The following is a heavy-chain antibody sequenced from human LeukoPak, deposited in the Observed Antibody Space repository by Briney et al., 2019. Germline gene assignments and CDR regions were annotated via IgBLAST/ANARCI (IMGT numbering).Heavy chain of an antibody. CDR2: ISSSSSYI. CDR1: GFTFSSYS. Sequence: PGGSLRLSCAASGFTFSSYSMNWVRQASGKGLEWVSSISSSSSYIYYADSVKGRFTISRDNAKNSLYLQMNSLRAEDTAVYYCAAANYGGNSYFDYWGQGTLVTVSS. J-gene: IGHJ4*02. D-gene: IGHD4-23*01. V-gene: IGHV3-21*01. CDR3: AAANYGGNSYFDY.